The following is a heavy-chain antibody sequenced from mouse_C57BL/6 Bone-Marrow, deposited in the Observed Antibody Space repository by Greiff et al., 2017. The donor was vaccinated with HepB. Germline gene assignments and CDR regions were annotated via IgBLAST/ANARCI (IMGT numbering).Heavy chain of an antibody. D-gene: IGHD2-2*01. V-gene: IGHV1-64*01. J-gene: IGHJ4*01. Sequence: VQLQQPGAELVKPGASVKLSCKASGYTFTSYWMHWVKQRPGQGLEWIGMIHPNSGSTNYNEKFKSKATLTVDKSSSTAYMQLSSLTSEDSAVYYCAKGGWLPLYAMDYWGQGTSVTVSS. CDR3: AKGGWLPLYAMDY. CDR2: IHPNSGST. CDR1: GYTFTSYW.